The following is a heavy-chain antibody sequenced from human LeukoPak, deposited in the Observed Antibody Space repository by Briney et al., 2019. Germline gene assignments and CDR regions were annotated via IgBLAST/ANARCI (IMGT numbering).Heavy chain of an antibody. D-gene: IGHD5-18*01. V-gene: IGHV3-21*01. CDR3: ARDRGVYSWIQLWVGFDP. Sequence: PGGSLRLSCAASGFTFSSYNMNWVRQAPGKGLEWVSSISTGSGYMYYADSVKGRFTISRDNSKNTLYLQMNSLRAEDTAVYYCARDRGVYSWIQLWVGFDPWGQGTLVTVSS. J-gene: IGHJ5*02. CDR2: ISTGSGYM. CDR1: GFTFSSYN.